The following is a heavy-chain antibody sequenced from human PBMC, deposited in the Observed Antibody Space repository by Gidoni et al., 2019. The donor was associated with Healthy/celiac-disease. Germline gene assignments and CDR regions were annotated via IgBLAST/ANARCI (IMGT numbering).Heavy chain of an antibody. D-gene: IGHD3-22*01. Sequence: EVQLVESGGGLVKPGGSLRLSCAASGFTFSNAWMSWVRQAPGKGLEWVGRIKSKTDGGTTDYAAPVKGRFTISRDDSKNTLYLQMNSLKTEDTAVYYCTTDGTYYYDSSGYYHYYYGMDVWGQGTTVTVSS. CDR3: TTDGTYYYDSSGYYHYYYGMDV. CDR1: GFTFSNAW. CDR2: IKSKTDGGTT. V-gene: IGHV3-15*01. J-gene: IGHJ6*02.